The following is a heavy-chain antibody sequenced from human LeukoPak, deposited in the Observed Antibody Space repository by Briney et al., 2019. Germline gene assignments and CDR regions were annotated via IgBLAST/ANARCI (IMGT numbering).Heavy chain of an antibody. J-gene: IGHJ4*02. V-gene: IGHV3-9*01. CDR3: AKDITGGSYGFDY. CDR1: GFTFDDYA. D-gene: IGHD1-26*01. Sequence: GGSLRPSCAASGFTFDDYAMHWVRQAPGKGLEWVSGISWNSGSIGYADSVKGRFTISRDNAKNSLYLQMNSLRAEDTALYYCAKDITGGSYGFDYWGQGTLVTVSS. CDR2: ISWNSGSI.